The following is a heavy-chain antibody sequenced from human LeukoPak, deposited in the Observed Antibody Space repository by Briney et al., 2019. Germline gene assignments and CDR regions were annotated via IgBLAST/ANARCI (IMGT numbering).Heavy chain of an antibody. V-gene: IGHV3-23*01. Sequence: GGPLRLSCAGSGFTFSSFGMNWVRQGPGKGLEWVSSLTGSGGTTHYPDSVKGRFTISRDNSKTTLNLQMNSLRADDTAVYYCASPWGDVSIGTWFNPWGQGTPVTVSS. CDR1: GFTFSSFG. CDR3: ASPWGDVSIGTWFNP. D-gene: IGHD3-16*01. CDR2: LTGSGGTT. J-gene: IGHJ5*02.